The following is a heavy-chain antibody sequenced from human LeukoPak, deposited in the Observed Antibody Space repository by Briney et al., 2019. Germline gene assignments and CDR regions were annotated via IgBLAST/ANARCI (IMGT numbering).Heavy chain of an antibody. J-gene: IGHJ4*02. CDR2: ISSSSSYI. V-gene: IGHV3-21*01. CDR3: ARESNSGSYRPFDY. CDR1: GITFNSYT. D-gene: IGHD1-26*01. Sequence: GSLRLSCAASGITFNSYTMNWVRQAPGKGLEWVSSISSSSSYIYYADSVKGRFTISRDNAKNSLYLQMNSLRAEDTAVYYCARESNSGSYRPFDYWGQGTLVTVSS.